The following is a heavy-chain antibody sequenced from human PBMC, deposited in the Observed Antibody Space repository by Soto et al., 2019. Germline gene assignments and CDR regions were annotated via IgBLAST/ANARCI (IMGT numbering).Heavy chain of an antibody. J-gene: IGHJ6*02. CDR3: ARHGIVGAFYGMDV. Sequence: VKSSYEGCGGSLSRYWIGWVRPMPKKGLEWMGIIYPGDSDTRYSPSFQGQVTISADKSISTAYLQWSSLKASDTAMYYCARHGIVGAFYGMDVWRQGTSVTVSS. V-gene: IGHV5-51*01. D-gene: IGHD1-26*01. CDR1: GGSLSRYW. CDR2: IYPGDSDT.